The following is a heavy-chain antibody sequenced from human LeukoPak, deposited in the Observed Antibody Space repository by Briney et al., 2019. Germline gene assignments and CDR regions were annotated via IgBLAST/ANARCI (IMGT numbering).Heavy chain of an antibody. Sequence: SVKVSCKASGGTFSSYAISWVGQAPGQGLEWMGGIIPIFGTANYAQKFQGRVTITADESTSTAYMELSSLRSEDTAVYYCATPYGDYRDAYYFDYWGQGTLVTVSS. CDR3: ATPYGDYRDAYYFDY. J-gene: IGHJ4*02. D-gene: IGHD4-17*01. CDR2: IIPIFGTA. V-gene: IGHV1-69*13. CDR1: GGTFSSYA.